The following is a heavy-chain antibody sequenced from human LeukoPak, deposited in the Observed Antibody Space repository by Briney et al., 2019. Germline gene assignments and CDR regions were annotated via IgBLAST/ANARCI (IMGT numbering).Heavy chain of an antibody. CDR2: ISAYNGNT. CDR1: GYTFTSYG. Sequence: ASVTVSCKASGYTFTSYGISWVRQAPGQGVEGMGWISAYNGNTNYAQKLQSRVTMTTDTSTSTAYMELRSLRSDDTAVYYCARVGAAEPFDYWGQGTLVTVSS. V-gene: IGHV1-18*01. D-gene: IGHD3-16*01. J-gene: IGHJ4*02. CDR3: ARVGAAEPFDY.